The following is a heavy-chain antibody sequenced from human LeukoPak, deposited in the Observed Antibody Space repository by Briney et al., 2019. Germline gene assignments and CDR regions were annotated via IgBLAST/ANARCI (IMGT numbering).Heavy chain of an antibody. CDR1: GFTFSHYA. V-gene: IGHV3-33*01. J-gene: IGHJ4*02. Sequence: PGGSLRLSCAASGFTFSHYAMHWVRQAPGNGLEWVAVIWYAGTNTTVSDSVKGRFPISRDNSKDTLYLEINSLRAEDTAVYYCVRDHDYGGNEYYFDYWGQGTLVTVSS. D-gene: IGHD4-23*01. CDR2: IWYAGTNT. CDR3: VRDHDYGGNEYYFDY.